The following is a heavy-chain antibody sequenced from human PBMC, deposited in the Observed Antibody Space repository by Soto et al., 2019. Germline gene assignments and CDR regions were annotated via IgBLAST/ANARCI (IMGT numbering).Heavy chain of an antibody. CDR2: IVVGSGNT. CDR1: GFTFTSSA. D-gene: IGHD2-21*02. V-gene: IGHV1-58*01. CDR3: AADPDCGGDCYKNPDAFDI. J-gene: IGHJ3*02. Sequence: QMQLVQSGPEVKKPGTSVKVSCKASGFTFTSSAVQWVRQARGQRLEWIGGIVVGSGNTNYAQKFQESVTITSDMSTSTAYMELSSLRSEDTAVYYCAADPDCGGDCYKNPDAFDIWGQGTMVTVSS.